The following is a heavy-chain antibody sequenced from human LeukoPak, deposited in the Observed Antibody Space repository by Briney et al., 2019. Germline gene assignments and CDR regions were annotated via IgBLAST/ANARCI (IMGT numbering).Heavy chain of an antibody. V-gene: IGHV3-23*01. D-gene: IGHD3-22*01. Sequence: GGSLRLSCAASGFTFSNYGMSWVRQAPGKGLEWVSGISGNGDNTYYADSVKGRSPISRDNSKNTLYLQMDSLRAEDTAVYHCAKTNGYYDYWGRGTLVTVSS. CDR3: AKTNGYYDY. CDR2: ISGNGDNT. J-gene: IGHJ4*02. CDR1: GFTFSNYG.